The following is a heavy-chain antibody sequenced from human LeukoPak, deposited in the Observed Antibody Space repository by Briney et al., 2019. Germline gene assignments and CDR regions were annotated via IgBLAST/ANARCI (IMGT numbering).Heavy chain of an antibody. V-gene: IGHV4-30-4*08. CDR3: ARVEVGKVYMYSLYYFYY. CDR2: IYYSGST. Sequence: SQTLSLTCTVSGGSISSGDYYWSWIRQPPGKGLERIGYIYYSGSTYYNPSLKNRVTISVDTSKNQFSLKLSSLTASVTAVYYCARVEVGKVYMYSLYYFYYWGQGTPVNVSS. CDR1: GGSISSGDYY. D-gene: IGHD2-15*01. J-gene: IGHJ4*02.